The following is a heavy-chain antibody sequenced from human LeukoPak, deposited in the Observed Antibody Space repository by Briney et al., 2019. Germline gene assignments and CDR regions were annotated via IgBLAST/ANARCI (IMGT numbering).Heavy chain of an antibody. CDR2: ISWDGGST. D-gene: IGHD6-13*01. J-gene: IGHJ6*03. V-gene: IGHV3-43*01. CDR3: AKGKTAAYYYYMDV. CDR1: GFTFDDFT. Sequence: GALRLSCAASGFTFDDFTMHWVRQVPGKGLEWVSLISWDGGSTDYADSVKGRFTVSRVNSKNSLYLQMHSLRTEDTALYYCAKGKTAAYYYYMDVWGKGTTVTVSS.